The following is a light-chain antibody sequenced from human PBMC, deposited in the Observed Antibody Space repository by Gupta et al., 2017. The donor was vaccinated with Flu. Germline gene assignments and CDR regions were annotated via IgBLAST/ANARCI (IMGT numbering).Light chain of an antibody. J-gene: IGKJ1*01. CDR1: ESISSY. V-gene: IGKV1-39*01. CDR3: QQSYSMPRT. CDR2: AAS. Sequence: PSSLAASVGDRVTITCRASESISSYLNWYQQKPGKAPQLLLYAASTLQSGVPSRFSGSGSGTYFSLTISSLKPEDFATYYCQQSYSMPRTFGQGTKVEIK.